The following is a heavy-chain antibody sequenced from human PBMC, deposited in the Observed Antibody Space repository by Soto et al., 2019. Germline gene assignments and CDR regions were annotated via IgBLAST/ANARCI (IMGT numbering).Heavy chain of an antibody. Sequence: SETLSLTCTVSGDSTSSGGYYWSWIRQHPGKGLEWIGNIYYSGSTYYNPSLKSRVTIAVDTYKNQFYLKLSSVTAADTAVYYCARFRVVVLVTPGLAPNWFEPWGQGTLVTVSS. J-gene: IGHJ5*02. CDR1: GDSTSSGGYY. CDR2: IYYSGST. CDR3: ARFRVVVLVTPGLAPNWFEP. D-gene: IGHD2-21*01. V-gene: IGHV4-31*03.